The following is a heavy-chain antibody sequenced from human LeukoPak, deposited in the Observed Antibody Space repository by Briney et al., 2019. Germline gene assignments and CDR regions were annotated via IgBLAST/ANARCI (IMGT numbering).Heavy chain of an antibody. J-gene: IGHJ6*02. CDR2: ISSSSSYI. D-gene: IGHD2-2*01. CDR3: AKEGRSTSWDYYYGMDV. Sequence: GGSLRLSCAASGFTFSSYSMNWVRQAPEKGLEWASSISSSSSYIYYADSVKGRFTISRDNSKNTLYLQMNSLRAEDTAVYYCAKEGRSTSWDYYYGMDVWGQGTTVTVSS. CDR1: GFTFSSYS. V-gene: IGHV3-21*04.